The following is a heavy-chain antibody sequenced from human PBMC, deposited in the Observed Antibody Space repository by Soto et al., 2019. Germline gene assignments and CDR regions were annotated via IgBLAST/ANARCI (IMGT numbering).Heavy chain of an antibody. V-gene: IGHV4-59*08. CDR3: ARLVVRGVIYDFDI. J-gene: IGHJ3*02. CDR2: IYYSGST. CDR1: GGSISSYY. D-gene: IGHD3-10*01. Sequence: SSETLSLTCTVSGGSISSYYWSWIRQPPGKGLEWIGYIYYSGSTNYNPSLKSRVTISVDTSKNQFSLKLSSVTAADTAVYYCARLVVRGVIYDFDIWGQGTMVTVS.